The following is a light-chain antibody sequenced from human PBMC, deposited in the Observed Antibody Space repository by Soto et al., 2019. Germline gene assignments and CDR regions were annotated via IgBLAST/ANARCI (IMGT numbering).Light chain of an antibody. CDR2: GAS. J-gene: IGKJ1*01. CDR3: QQYGSLPRT. V-gene: IGKV3-20*01. Sequence: EIVLTQSPATLSLSPGERATLSCRASQSVSSYLAWYQQKPGQAPRLLIHGASSRAAGIPDRFSGSGSGTDFTLTISRLEPEDFAVYYCQQYGSLPRTFGQGTKVDI. CDR1: QSVSSY.